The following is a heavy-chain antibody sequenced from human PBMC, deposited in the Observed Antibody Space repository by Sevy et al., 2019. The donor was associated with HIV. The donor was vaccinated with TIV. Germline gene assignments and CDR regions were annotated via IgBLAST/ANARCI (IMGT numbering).Heavy chain of an antibody. CDR2: FGGSGHYI. CDR3: VRDCGKGYAMDV. CDR1: GFRFSNYA. V-gene: IGHV3-21*05. Sequence: GGSLRLSCAASGFRFSNYAMNWVRQAPGKGLEWVSYFGGSGHYIFYADSVKGRFTISRDNARNSLYLQMNSLRGEDTAFYYCVRDCGKGYAMDVWGQGATVTVSS. J-gene: IGHJ6*02.